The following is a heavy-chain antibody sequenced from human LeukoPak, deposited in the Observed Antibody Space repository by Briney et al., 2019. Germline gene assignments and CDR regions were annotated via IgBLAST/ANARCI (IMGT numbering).Heavy chain of an antibody. Sequence: PGGSLRLSCAASGFTFSSYAMSRVRQAPGKGLEWVSAISGSGGSTYYADSVKGRFTISRDNAKNSLYLQMNSLRAEDTAVYYCARDRGATYYYDSSTYFDYWGQGTLVTVSS. CDR3: ARDRGATYYYDSSTYFDY. J-gene: IGHJ4*02. D-gene: IGHD3-22*01. CDR1: GFTFSSYA. V-gene: IGHV3-23*01. CDR2: ISGSGGST.